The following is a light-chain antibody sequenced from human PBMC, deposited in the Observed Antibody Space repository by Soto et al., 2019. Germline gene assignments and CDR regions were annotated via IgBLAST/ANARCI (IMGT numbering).Light chain of an antibody. J-gene: IGLJ2*01. Sequence: QSVLTQPASVSGSPGQSITISCTGTSSDVRGYNYVSWYQQHPGKAPKLMIYDVSSRPSGISNRFSGSQSGNTASLTISGLQAEDEADYYCSSYTSSSTLVFGGGTKLTVL. V-gene: IGLV2-14*01. CDR1: SSDVRGYNY. CDR3: SSYTSSSTLV. CDR2: DVS.